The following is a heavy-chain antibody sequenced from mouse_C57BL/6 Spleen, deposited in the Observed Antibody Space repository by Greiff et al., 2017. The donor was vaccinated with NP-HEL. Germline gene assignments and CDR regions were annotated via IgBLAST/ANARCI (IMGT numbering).Heavy chain of an antibody. CDR1: GYSITSGYY. CDR3: ARGNDYLYAMDY. V-gene: IGHV3-6*01. Sequence: EVKLMESGPGLVKPSQSLSLTCSVTGYSITSGYYWNWIRQFPGNKLEWMGYISYDGSNNYNPSLKNRISITRDTSKNQFFLKLNSVTTEDTATYYCARGNDYLYAMDYWGQGTSVTVSS. J-gene: IGHJ4*01. CDR2: ISYDGSN. D-gene: IGHD2-4*01.